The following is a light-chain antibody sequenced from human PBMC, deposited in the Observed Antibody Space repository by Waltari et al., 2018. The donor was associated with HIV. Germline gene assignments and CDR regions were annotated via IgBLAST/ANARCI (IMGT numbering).Light chain of an antibody. CDR3: CSYGGSYTWV. V-gene: IGLV2-11*01. CDR2: DVS. Sequence: QSALTQPRSVSGSPGPSVTLSCTGTSRDVGGYNYVFWYQQHPGKAPKLIIYDVSKRPSGVPARFSASKSGNTDSLTISGLQAEDEADYYCCSYGGSYTWVFGGGTKLTVL. J-gene: IGLJ3*02. CDR1: SRDVGGYNY.